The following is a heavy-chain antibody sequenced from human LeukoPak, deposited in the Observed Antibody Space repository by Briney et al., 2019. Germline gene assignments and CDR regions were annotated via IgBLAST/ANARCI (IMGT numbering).Heavy chain of an antibody. V-gene: IGHV1-69*04. CDR2: IIPILGIA. CDR1: GGTFSSYA. J-gene: IGHJ4*02. CDR3: ARGPYSSSYYFDD. Sequence: SVKVSCKASGGTFSSYAISWVRQAPGQGLEWMGRIIPILGIANCAQKFQGRVTITADKSTSTSYMELSRLRSEDTAVYYCARGPYSSSYYFDDWGQGTLVTASS. D-gene: IGHD6-6*01.